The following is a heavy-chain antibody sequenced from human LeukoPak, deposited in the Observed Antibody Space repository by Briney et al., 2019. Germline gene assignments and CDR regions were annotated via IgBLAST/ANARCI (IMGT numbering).Heavy chain of an antibody. CDR3: ARAPEQQLVYYYYYGMDV. CDR1: GYTFTDYY. V-gene: IGHV1-2*02. D-gene: IGHD6-13*01. Sequence: ASVKVSCKASGYTFTDYYMHWVRQAPGQGLEWMGWINPNSGGTNYAQKLQGRVTMTTDTSTSTAYMELRSLRSDDTAVYYCARAPEQQLVYYYYYGMDVWGQGTTVTVSS. CDR2: INPNSGGT. J-gene: IGHJ6*02.